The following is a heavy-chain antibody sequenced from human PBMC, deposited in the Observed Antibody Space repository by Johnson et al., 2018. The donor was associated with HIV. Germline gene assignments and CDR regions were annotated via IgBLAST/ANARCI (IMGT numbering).Heavy chain of an antibody. Sequence: LVESGGGLVPPGWSRRLSCAASGFTFDDYGMNWVRQTPGKGLEWVSGIDWHGGSTGFADSVKGRFTISRDNVKNSLYLQMNSLRAEDTAVYYCAKVGIGPGDAFDIWGQGTMVTVSS. CDR3: AKVGIGPGDAFDI. D-gene: IGHD6-13*01. CDR2: IDWHGGST. J-gene: IGHJ3*02. CDR1: GFTFDDYG. V-gene: IGHV3-20*04.